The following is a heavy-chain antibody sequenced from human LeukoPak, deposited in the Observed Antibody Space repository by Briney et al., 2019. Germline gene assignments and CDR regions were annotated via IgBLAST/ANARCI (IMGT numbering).Heavy chain of an antibody. V-gene: IGHV3-23*01. CDR1: GFTFKNYA. Sequence: GGSLRLTCAASGFTFKNYAMYWVRQAPGKGLEWVSAISGSGGSTYYADSVKGRFTISRDNSKDTLYLQMNILRPEDTAMYSCAKRFLPVRSCSGGSRSYFDYWGQGTLVTVSS. CDR3: AKRFLPVRSCSGGSRSYFDY. D-gene: IGHD2-15*01. J-gene: IGHJ4*02. CDR2: ISGSGGST.